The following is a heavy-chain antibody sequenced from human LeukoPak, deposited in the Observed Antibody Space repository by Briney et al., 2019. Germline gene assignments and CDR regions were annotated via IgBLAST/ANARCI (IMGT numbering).Heavy chain of an antibody. CDR3: AKTGSASAPTLRYHYM. D-gene: IGHD3-10*01. Sequence: GGSLRLFCAASGFTCSSYAMSGVRQAPGKGLEWVSGISGSGDSTDYVDTVKRRFTITRDNSKDTPYLQMNSLRAEGTAVYYCAKTGSASAPTLRYHYM. CDR2: ISGSGDST. J-gene: IGHJ6*03. CDR1: GFTCSSYA. V-gene: IGHV3-23*01.